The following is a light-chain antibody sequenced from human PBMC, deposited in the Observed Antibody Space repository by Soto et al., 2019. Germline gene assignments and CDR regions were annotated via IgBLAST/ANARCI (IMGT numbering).Light chain of an antibody. Sequence: EIVMTQSPATLSVSPGERATLSCRASQSVSSNLAWYQQKPGQAPRLLIYGASTRATGIPARFSGSGSGTEFTLTICSLQSEDFAVYYCQHYNNRPPFTFGPGTKVDIK. CDR1: QSVSSN. CDR2: GAS. V-gene: IGKV3-15*01. J-gene: IGKJ3*01. CDR3: QHYNNRPPFT.